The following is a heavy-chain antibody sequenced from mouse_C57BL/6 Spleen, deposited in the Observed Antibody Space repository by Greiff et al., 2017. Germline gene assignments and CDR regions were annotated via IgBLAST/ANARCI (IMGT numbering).Heavy chain of an antibody. Sequence: EVQGVESGPELVKPGASVKIPCKASGYTFTDYNMDWVKQSHGKSLEWIGDINPNNGGTIYNQKFKGKATLTVDKSSSTAYMVLRSLTSEDTAVYYCAREDYYGSSSLAYWGQGTLVTVSA. CDR2: INPNNGGT. V-gene: IGHV1-18*01. D-gene: IGHD1-1*01. CDR3: AREDYYGSSSLAY. J-gene: IGHJ3*01. CDR1: GYTFTDYN.